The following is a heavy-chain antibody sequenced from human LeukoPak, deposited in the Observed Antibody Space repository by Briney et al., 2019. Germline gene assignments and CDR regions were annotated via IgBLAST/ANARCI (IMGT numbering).Heavy chain of an antibody. J-gene: IGHJ4*02. CDR2: FDPEDGET. V-gene: IGHV1-24*01. CDR1: GYTLTELS. D-gene: IGHD3-10*01. CDR3: ATGISPSMVRGSPGYYFDY. Sequence: GASVKVSCKVSGYTLTELSVHWVRQAPGKGLEWMGGFDPEDGETIYAQKFQGRVTMTEDTSTDTAYMELSSLRSEDTAVYYCATGISPSMVRGSPGYYFDYWGQGTLVTVSS.